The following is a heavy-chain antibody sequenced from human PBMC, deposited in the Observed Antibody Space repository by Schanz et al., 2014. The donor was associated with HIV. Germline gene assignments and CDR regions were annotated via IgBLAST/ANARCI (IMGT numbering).Heavy chain of an antibody. D-gene: IGHD1-20*01. CDR3: AKSLPIETATITYFDY. V-gene: IGHV3-74*01. CDR1: GFTFSNYW. Sequence: EVQLVESGGGLVQPGGSLRLSCTASGFTFSNYWMHWVRQVPGKGLVWVSRINSDGRSANYADSVKGRFTISRDNAKNTLILQMNSLRAEDTAVYYCAKSLPIETATITYFDYWGQGTLVTVSS. CDR2: INSDGRSA. J-gene: IGHJ4*02.